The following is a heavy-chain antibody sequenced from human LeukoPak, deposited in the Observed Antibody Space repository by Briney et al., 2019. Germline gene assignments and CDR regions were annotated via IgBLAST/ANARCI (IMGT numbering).Heavy chain of an antibody. CDR1: TYSISSGHY. CDR3: ARGRYLCCSSLTCYNDAFDI. J-gene: IGHJ3*02. D-gene: IGHD2-2*02. V-gene: IGHV4-38-2*02. Sequence: SETLSLTCTVSTYSISSGHYWGWIRQPPGKGLEWIGSVYHSGSTYSNPSLNSRVTISVDTSKNQFSLKLSSVTAADTAVYYCARGRYLCCSSLTCYNDAFDIWGQGTLVTVSS. CDR2: VYHSGST.